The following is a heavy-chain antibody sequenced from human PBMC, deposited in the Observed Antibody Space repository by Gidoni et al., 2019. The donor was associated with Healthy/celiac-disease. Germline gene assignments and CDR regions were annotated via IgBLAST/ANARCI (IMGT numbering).Heavy chain of an antibody. Sequence: EVQLLESGGGLVQPGGSLRLSCAASGFTFSSYAMSWVRQAPGKGLEWVSAIRGSGGSTYYADSVKGRFTISRDNSKNTLYRQMNSLRAEDTAVYYCAKSNSNYYYYGMDVWGQGTTVTVSS. V-gene: IGHV3-23*01. CDR1: GFTFSSYA. J-gene: IGHJ6*02. CDR2: IRGSGGST. D-gene: IGHD4-4*01. CDR3: AKSNSNYYYYGMDV.